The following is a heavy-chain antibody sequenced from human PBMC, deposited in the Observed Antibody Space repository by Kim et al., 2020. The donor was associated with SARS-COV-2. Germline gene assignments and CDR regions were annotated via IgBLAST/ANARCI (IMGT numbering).Heavy chain of an antibody. Sequence: ASVKVSCKASGYTFTSYGISWVRQAPGQGLEWMGWISAYNGNTNYAQKFQGRVTMTTDTSTNTAYMELRGLRSDDTAVYYCARDRRGVYGDHGDYWGQGTLVTVFS. J-gene: IGHJ4*02. CDR3: ARDRRGVYGDHGDY. CDR2: ISAYNGNT. D-gene: IGHD4-17*01. V-gene: IGHV1-18*01. CDR1: GYTFTSYG.